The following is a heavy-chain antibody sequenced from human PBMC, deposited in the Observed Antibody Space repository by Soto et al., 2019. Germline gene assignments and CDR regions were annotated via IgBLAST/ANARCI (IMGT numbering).Heavy chain of an antibody. J-gene: IGHJ4*02. D-gene: IGHD1-7*01. V-gene: IGHV1-8*02. CDR2: MNPNSGNT. CDR3: ARGPRAKLELDY. CDR1: GYTFTSYD. Sequence: ASVKVSCKASGYTFTSYDINWVRQATGQGLEWMGWMNPNSGNTGYAQKFQGRVTMTRNTSISTAYMELSSLGSEDTAVYNCARGPRAKLELDYWGQGTLVTVSS.